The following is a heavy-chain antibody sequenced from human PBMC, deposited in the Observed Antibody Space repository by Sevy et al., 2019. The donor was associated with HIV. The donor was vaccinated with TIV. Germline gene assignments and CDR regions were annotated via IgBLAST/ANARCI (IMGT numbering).Heavy chain of an antibody. CDR2: INPKSGPT. D-gene: IGHD3-3*01. CDR1: GYTFSDSGYY. J-gene: IGHJ6*02. Sequence: ASVKVSCKASGYTFSDSGYYVHWVRQAPGQGLEWMGWINPKSGPTNYTQKFQGRVTMTRDTSVSTANMELNRLTSDDTAVYYCARESYDFWTGPVDYDDGMDVWGQGTTVTVSS. V-gene: IGHV1-2*02. CDR3: ARESYDFWTGPVDYDDGMDV.